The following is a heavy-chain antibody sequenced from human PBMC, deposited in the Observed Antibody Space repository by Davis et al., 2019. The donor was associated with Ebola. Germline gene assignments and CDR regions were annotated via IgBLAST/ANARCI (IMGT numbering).Heavy chain of an antibody. Sequence: GESLMISCASSGFTFSSYSMNWVRQAPGKGLEWVSSISSSSSYIYYADSVKGRFTISRDNAKNSLYLQMNSLRAEDTAVYYCARDNSWTTAGTEYYYYGMDVWGQGTTVTVSS. D-gene: IGHD6-13*01. J-gene: IGHJ6*02. CDR3: ARDNSWTTAGTEYYYYGMDV. CDR2: ISSSSSYI. V-gene: IGHV3-21*01. CDR1: GFTFSSYS.